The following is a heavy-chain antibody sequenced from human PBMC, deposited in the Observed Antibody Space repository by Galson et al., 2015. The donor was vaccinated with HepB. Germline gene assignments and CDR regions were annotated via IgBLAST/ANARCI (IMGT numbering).Heavy chain of an antibody. V-gene: IGHV3-7*01. J-gene: IGHJ4*02. CDR3: RLEMATTSPQYYFDY. D-gene: IGHD5-24*01. CDR1: GFTFSSYW. CDR2: IKQDGSEK. Sequence: SLRLSCAASGFTFSSYWMSWVRQAPGKGLEWVANIKQDGSEKYYVDSVKGRFTISRDNAKNSLYLQMNSLRAEDTAVYYCRLEMATTSPQYYFDYWGQGTLVTVSS.